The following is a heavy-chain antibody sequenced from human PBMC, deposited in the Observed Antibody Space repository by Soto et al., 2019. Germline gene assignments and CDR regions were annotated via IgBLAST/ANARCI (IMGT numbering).Heavy chain of an antibody. CDR1: GFRSSDYS. CDR3: AKDGGYCSSTSCYTYDY. V-gene: IGHV3-48*01. J-gene: IGHJ4*02. CDR2: ISSSSFTI. D-gene: IGHD2-2*02. Sequence: GGSLRLSCAASGFRSSDYSMNWVRQAPGRGLEWVSYISSSSFTIHYADSVEGRFAISRDNAKNSLYLQMNSLRAEDTAVYYCAKDGGYCSSTSCYTYDYWGQGTLVTVSS.